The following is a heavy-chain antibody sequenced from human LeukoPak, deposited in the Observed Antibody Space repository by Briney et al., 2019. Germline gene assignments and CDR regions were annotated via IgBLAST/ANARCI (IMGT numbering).Heavy chain of an antibody. CDR2: INHSGST. CDR1: GGSFSGYY. Sequence: SETLSLTCAVYGGSFSGYYWSWIRQPPGKGLEWIGEINHSGSTNYNPSLKSRVTISVDTSKNQFSLKLSSVTAADTAVYYRAREFSGYDFDYWGQGTLVTVSS. D-gene: IGHD5-12*01. J-gene: IGHJ4*02. CDR3: AREFSGYDFDY. V-gene: IGHV4-34*01.